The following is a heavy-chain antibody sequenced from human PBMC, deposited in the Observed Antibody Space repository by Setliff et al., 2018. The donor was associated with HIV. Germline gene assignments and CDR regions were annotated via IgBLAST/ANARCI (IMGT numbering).Heavy chain of an antibody. CDR3: TRVRLLYSDSSPVWFDP. CDR1: GGSISSHY. Sequence: SETLSLTCTVSGGSISSHYWSWIRQPPGKGLEWIGYLYHSGSANYNPSLKSRVTISGDTSKNQFSLKLSSVTAADTAIYYCTRVRLLYSDSSPVWFDPWGQGTRVTVSS. CDR2: LYHSGSA. D-gene: IGHD3-22*01. V-gene: IGHV4-59*11. J-gene: IGHJ5*02.